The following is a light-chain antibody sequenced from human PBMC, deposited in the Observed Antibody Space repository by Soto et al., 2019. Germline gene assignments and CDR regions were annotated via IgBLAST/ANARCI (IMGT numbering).Light chain of an antibody. CDR2: DAS. CDR3: QQRSNWSYT. J-gene: IGKJ2*01. Sequence: EIVLTQSPATLSLSPGERATLSCRASQSVSSYLAWYQQKPGQAPRLLIYDASNRATGIPARFSGSGSGTDFTLTISSHEPEDFAVYYCQQRSNWSYTFGQGTKLEIK. V-gene: IGKV3-11*01. CDR1: QSVSSY.